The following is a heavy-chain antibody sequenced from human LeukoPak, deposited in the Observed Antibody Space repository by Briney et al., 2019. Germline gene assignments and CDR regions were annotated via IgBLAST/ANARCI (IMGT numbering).Heavy chain of an antibody. V-gene: IGHV4-34*01. CDR3: ARGPRFDP. J-gene: IGHJ5*02. CDR1: DGSFSGYY. Sequence: SETLSLTCAVYDGSFSGYYWSWIRQPPGKGLEWIGEINHRGITNYNPSLKSRVTISLDTSKNQFSLNLSSVTAADTAAYYCARGPRFDPWGQGTLVTVSS. CDR2: INHRGIT.